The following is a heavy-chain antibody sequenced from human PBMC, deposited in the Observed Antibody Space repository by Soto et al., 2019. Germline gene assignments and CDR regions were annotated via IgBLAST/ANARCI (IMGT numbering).Heavy chain of an antibody. J-gene: IGHJ4*02. CDR2: IYYSGST. Sequence: SETLYLTCTVSGGSISSGGYYWSWIRQHPGKGLEWIGYIYYSGSTYYNPSLKSRVTISVDTSKNQFSLKLSSVTAADTAVYYCASSRYGDYNTFDYWGQGTLVTVSS. CDR3: ASSRYGDYNTFDY. D-gene: IGHD4-17*01. V-gene: IGHV4-31*03. CDR1: GGSISSGGYY.